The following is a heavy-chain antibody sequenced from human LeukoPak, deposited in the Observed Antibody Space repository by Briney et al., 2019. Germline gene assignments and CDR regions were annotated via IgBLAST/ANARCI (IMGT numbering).Heavy chain of an antibody. V-gene: IGHV3-53*01. CDR1: GFTVRSNY. Sequence: PGGSLRLSCAVSGFTVRSNYMNWVRQAPGKGLEWVSIIYSDGSTYYADSVKGRFTIYRDNSRNTLYFQMSSLRAEDTAVYYCARGGDTSGSPFDYWGQGTLVTVSS. D-gene: IGHD6-19*01. CDR2: IYSDGST. J-gene: IGHJ4*02. CDR3: ARGGDTSGSPFDY.